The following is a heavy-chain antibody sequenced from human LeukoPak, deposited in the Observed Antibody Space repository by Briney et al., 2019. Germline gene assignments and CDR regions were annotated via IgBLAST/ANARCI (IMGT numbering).Heavy chain of an antibody. V-gene: IGHV3-48*04. J-gene: IGHJ4*02. CDR3: ARDGSGWVIDY. D-gene: IGHD6-25*01. CDR1: GFAFSSYS. CDR2: IGSITSTI. Sequence: GGSLRLSCAASGFAFSSYSMTWLRQAPGKGLEWVSYIGSITSTIYYADSVRGRFTISRDNAKNSLYLQMHSLRAEDTAVYFCARDGSGWVIDYWGQGTLVTVSS.